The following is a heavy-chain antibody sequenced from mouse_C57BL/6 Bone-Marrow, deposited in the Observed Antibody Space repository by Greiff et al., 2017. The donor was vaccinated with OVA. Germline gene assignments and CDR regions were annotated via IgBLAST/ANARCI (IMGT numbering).Heavy chain of an antibody. Sequence: VQLQESDAELVKPGASVKISCKVSGYTFTDHTIHWMKQRPEQGLEWIGYIYPRDGSTKYNEKFKGKATLTADKSSSTAYMQLNSLTSEDSAVYFCARRELLWLRRVDYWGQGTTLTVSS. CDR3: ARRELLWLRRVDY. D-gene: IGHD2-2*01. CDR2: IYPRDGST. J-gene: IGHJ2*01. CDR1: GYTFTDHT. V-gene: IGHV1-78*01.